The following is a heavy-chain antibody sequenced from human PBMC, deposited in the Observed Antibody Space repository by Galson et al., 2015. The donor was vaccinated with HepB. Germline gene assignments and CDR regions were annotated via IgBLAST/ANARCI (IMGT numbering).Heavy chain of an antibody. CDR3: ARPVDFWSGYNYSITLQNPLGY. D-gene: IGHD3-3*01. V-gene: IGHV5-10-1*01. J-gene: IGHJ4*02. CDR2: IDPSDSYT. Sequence: QSGAEVKKPGESLRISCKGSGYSFTSYWISWVRQMPGKGLEWMGRIDPSDSYTNYSPSFQGHVTISADKSISTAYLQWSSLKASDTAMYYCARPVDFWSGYNYSITLQNPLGYWGQGTLVTVSS. CDR1: GYSFTSYW.